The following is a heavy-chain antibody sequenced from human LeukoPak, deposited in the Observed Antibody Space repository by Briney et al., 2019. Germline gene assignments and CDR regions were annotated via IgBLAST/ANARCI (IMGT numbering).Heavy chain of an antibody. D-gene: IGHD5-24*01. J-gene: IGHJ4*02. V-gene: IGHV4-39*07. CDR1: GGSISSSSYY. CDR3: ARGILPARWLQDPAFDY. CDR2: IHYSEST. Sequence: SETLSLTCTVSGGSISSSSYYWGWIRQPPGKGLDWIGSIHYSESTYYNPSLKSRVTISVDTSKNQFSLKLSSVTAADTAVYYCARGILPARWLQDPAFDYWGQGTLATVSS.